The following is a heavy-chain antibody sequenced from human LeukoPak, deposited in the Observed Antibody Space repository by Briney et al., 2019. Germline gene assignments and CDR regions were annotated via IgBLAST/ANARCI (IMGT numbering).Heavy chain of an antibody. CDR1: GFTFSSYW. J-gene: IGHJ4*02. CDR2: ISDDGSRT. D-gene: IGHD3-22*01. Sequence: GGSLRLSCAASGFTFSSYWMHWVRQAPAKGLVWVSRISDDGSRTSYADSVKGRFTISRDNGKNTLYLQMNSLRAEDTAVYYCLGYDSSGYYYYWGQGTLVTVSS. CDR3: LGYDSSGYYYY. V-gene: IGHV3-74*01.